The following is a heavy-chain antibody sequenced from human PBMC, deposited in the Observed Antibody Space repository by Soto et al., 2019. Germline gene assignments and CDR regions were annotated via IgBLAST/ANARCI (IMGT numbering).Heavy chain of an antibody. J-gene: IGHJ4*02. CDR2: IILIFGTA. Sequence: QVQLVQSGAEVRKPGSSVKVSCKASGGTFSRHAISWVRQAPGQGLEWMGGIILIFGTANHAQKFQGRVTIIADDSTSPVYMGLSSLRSADTDMYYCARGWGYDSNDYYYAYWGQGTLVLVSS. V-gene: IGHV1-69*01. CDR3: ARGWGYDSNDYYYAY. D-gene: IGHD3-22*01. CDR1: GGTFSRHA.